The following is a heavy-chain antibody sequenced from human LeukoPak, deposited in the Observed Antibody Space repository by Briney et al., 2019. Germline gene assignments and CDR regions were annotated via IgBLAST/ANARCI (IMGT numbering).Heavy chain of an antibody. CDR2: IRYNGNNQ. CDR1: GFTFNNYG. D-gene: IGHD3-22*01. J-gene: IGHJ4*02. CDR3: AKDRGDYDSSGSLFGY. Sequence: QPGGSLRLSCAAAGFTFNNYGMHWVRQAPGKGLEWVAFIRYNGNNQYYADSVEGRFTISRDNSKNTLYLQMNSLRAEDTAVYYCAKDRGDYDSSGSLFGYWGQGTLVTVSS. V-gene: IGHV3-30*02.